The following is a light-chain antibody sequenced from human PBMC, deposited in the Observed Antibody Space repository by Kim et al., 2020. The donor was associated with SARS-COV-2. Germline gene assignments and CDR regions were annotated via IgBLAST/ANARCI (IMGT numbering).Light chain of an antibody. CDR2: GAS. Sequence: EVVMTQSPATLSVSPGERVTLSCRASQTISFNLAWYQQKPGQAPSLLIYGASTRATGIPGRFSGSGSGTEFTLTITSLQSEDFAVYYCQQYDKWPVSIGQGTRLEIK. J-gene: IGKJ5*01. CDR1: QTISFN. CDR3: QQYDKWPVS. V-gene: IGKV3D-15*01.